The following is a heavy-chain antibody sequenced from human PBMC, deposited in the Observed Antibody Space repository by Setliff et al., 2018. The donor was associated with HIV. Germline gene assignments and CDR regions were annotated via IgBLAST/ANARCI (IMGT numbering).Heavy chain of an antibody. V-gene: IGHV4-39*01. CDR2: IYHSGST. J-gene: IGHJ4*02. CDR1: GDSISDTTYY. CDR3: ARLSSYRSSSYYFDY. Sequence: SETLSLTCSVSGDSISDTTYYWGWIRQPPGKGLEWIGNIYHSGSTLYKPSLKSRVTMSVDTSKYQFSLKLNSVTAADTAVYHCARLSSYRSSSYYFDYWGQGALVTVS. D-gene: IGHD6-6*01.